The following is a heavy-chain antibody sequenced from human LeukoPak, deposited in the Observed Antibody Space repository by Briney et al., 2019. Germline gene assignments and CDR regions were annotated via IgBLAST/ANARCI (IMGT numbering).Heavy chain of an antibody. CDR1: GFTFSSYS. D-gene: IGHD3-10*01. CDR3: ARGLIGSGSYFDY. CDR2: ISSSSSYI. J-gene: IGHJ4*02. Sequence: GGSLRLSCAASGFTFSSYSVNWVRQAPRKGLEWVSSISSSSSYIYYADSVKGRFTISRDNAKNSLYLQMNSLRAEDTAVYYCARGLIGSGSYFDYWGQGTLVTVSS. V-gene: IGHV3-21*01.